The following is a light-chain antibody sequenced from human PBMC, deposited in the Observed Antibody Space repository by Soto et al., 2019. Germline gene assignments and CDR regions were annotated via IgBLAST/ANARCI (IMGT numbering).Light chain of an antibody. CDR2: AAS. Sequence: DTQMTQSPSSLSASVGDRVTITCRTGQDINIYLAWYQQKPGKVPKLLISAASTLQSGVPSRFSGSGSGTEFTLTISSLQPEDVATYYCQKYDGAPLTFGGGTKVEIK. CDR3: QKYDGAPLT. J-gene: IGKJ4*01. V-gene: IGKV1-27*01. CDR1: QDINIY.